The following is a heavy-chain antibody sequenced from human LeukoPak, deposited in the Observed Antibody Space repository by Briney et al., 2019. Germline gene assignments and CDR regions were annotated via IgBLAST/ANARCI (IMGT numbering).Heavy chain of an antibody. V-gene: IGHV4-61*08. CDR2: IYYSGST. J-gene: IGHJ4*02. Sequence: SQTLSLTCTVSGGSISSGGYYWSWIRQPPGKGLEWIGYIYYSGSTNYNPSLKSRVTISVDTSKNQFSLKLSSVTAADTAVYYCARGDGSYLEYWGQGTLVTVSS. D-gene: IGHD1-26*01. CDR1: GGSISSGGYY. CDR3: ARGDGSYLEY.